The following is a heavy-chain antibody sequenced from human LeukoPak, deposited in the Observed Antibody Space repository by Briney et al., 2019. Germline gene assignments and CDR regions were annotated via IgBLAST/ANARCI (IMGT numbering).Heavy chain of an antibody. CDR1: GFTFSDFW. Sequence: PGGSLRLSCAASGFTFSDFWMSWVRQAPGKGLEWVASIKKDESEKYYVDSVKGRFTISRDNAKNSLYLQMNSVRAEDAAVYYCARDGTYYYYTSESQPRSPFDYWGQGTLVTVSS. D-gene: IGHD3-10*01. V-gene: IGHV3-7*01. J-gene: IGHJ4*02. CDR2: IKKDESEK. CDR3: ARDGTYYYYTSESQPRSPFDY.